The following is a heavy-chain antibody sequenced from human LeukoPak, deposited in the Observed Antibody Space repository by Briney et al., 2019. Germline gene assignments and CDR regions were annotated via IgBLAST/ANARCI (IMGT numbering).Heavy chain of an antibody. CDR1: GGSINRGTFF. V-gene: IGHV4-61*01. J-gene: IGHJ4*02. CDR2: ISNSGST. D-gene: IGHD3-22*01. CDR3: ARSPSGYRFDS. Sequence: MSSETLSLTCAVSGGSINRGTFFWTWIRKPPGKGLEWIGYISNSGSTNYHPSLKSRVTISSDTSKTQFTLKLTSVTAADTAVYYCARSPSGYRFDSWGQGTQVTVSS.